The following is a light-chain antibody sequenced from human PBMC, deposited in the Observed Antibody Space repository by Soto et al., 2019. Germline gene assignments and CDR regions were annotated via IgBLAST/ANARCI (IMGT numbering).Light chain of an antibody. CDR1: QSVLYSSTNKNY. CDR3: QQYYSSPYT. J-gene: IGKJ2*01. CDR2: WAS. Sequence: DIVMTQSPDSLAVSLGERATINCKSSQSVLYSSTNKNYLAWYQQKPGQPPKLLIYWASTRESGVPDRFSGSGSGTAFTLTIRSLQAEDVAIYYCQQYYSSPYTFGQGTKLEI. V-gene: IGKV4-1*01.